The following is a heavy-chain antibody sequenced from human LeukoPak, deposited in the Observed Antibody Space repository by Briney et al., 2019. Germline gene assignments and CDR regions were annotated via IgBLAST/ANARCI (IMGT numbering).Heavy chain of an antibody. Sequence: ASVKVSCKASGGTFSSYAISWVRQAPGQGLEWMGGIIPIFGTANYAQKFQGRVTITADESTSTAYMGLSSLRSEDTAVYYCARGVGQLPGGAFDIWGQGTMVTVSS. J-gene: IGHJ3*02. CDR2: IIPIFGTA. CDR3: ARGVGQLPGGAFDI. CDR1: GGTFSSYA. V-gene: IGHV1-69*13. D-gene: IGHD2-2*01.